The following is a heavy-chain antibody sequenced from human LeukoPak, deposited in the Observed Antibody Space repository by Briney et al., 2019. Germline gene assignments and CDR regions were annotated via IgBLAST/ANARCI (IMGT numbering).Heavy chain of an antibody. CDR2: IYYSGST. J-gene: IGHJ3*02. Sequence: SETLSLTCAVSGGSISSGGYSWSWIRQPPGKGLEWIGYIYYSGSTNYNPSLKSRVTISVDTSKNQFSLKLSSVTAADTAVYYCARDGTYYYDSSGYAFDIWGQGTMVTVSS. CDR3: ARDGTYYYDSSGYAFDI. CDR1: GGSISSGGYS. D-gene: IGHD3-22*01. V-gene: IGHV4-61*08.